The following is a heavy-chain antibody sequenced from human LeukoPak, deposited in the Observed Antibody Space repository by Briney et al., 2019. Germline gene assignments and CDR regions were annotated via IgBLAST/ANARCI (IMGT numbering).Heavy chain of an antibody. CDR2: ISSSSSYT. CDR1: GFTFSSYS. CDR3: ARDFSPYRFGYFDY. D-gene: IGHD3-3*01. Sequence: GGSLRLSCAASGFTFSSYSMNWVRQAPGKGLEWVSSISSSSSYTYYADSVKGRFTISRDNAKNSLYLQMNSLRAEDTAVYYCARDFSPYRFGYFDYWGQGTLVTVSS. J-gene: IGHJ4*02. V-gene: IGHV3-21*01.